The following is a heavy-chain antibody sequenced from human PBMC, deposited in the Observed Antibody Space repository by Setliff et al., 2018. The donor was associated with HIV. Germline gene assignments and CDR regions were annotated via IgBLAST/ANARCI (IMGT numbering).Heavy chain of an antibody. V-gene: IGHV4-61*09. J-gene: IGHJ5*01. CDR2: IYTDGST. D-gene: IGHD3-22*01. CDR1: GGSISSGTYY. Sequence: SETLSLTCTVSGGSISSGTYYWSWIRQPAGKGLEWIGHIYTDGSTNFNPSLRCRVTISADTPKNQLSLKLSSVTAADTAVYYCAMLDTSDYFRNNWFDSWGQGTLVTVSS. CDR3: AMLDTSDYFRNNWFDS.